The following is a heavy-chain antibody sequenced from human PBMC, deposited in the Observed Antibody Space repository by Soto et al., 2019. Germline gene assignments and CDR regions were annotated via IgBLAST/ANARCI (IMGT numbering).Heavy chain of an antibody. D-gene: IGHD2-15*01. CDR2: ISYDGNNK. CDR1: GFTFSSYV. CDR3: ARAGCDGGRCYTLVGLRYGMDV. J-gene: IGHJ6*02. Sequence: QVQLVESGGGVVQPGRSLRLSCAASGFTFSSYVMHWVRQAPGKGLEWVAVISYDGNNKYYADSVKGRFTISRDNSKNTLYLPMNSLRADDTAVYYCARAGCDGGRCYTLVGLRYGMDVWGQGTTVTVSS. V-gene: IGHV3-30-3*01.